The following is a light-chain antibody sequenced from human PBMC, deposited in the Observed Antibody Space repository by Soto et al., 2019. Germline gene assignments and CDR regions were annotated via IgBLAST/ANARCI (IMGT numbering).Light chain of an antibody. CDR3: SAYTTSSTYV. Sequence: SVLTQPASVSGSTGQSITISCTGTSRDVGAYTFVSLHQQHSAKTPKLMIYNVYDRPSGISYRFNGSKSGNTDSLTISGLQGEDEADYYCSAYTTSSTYVFGTGTKVTVL. CDR1: SRDVGAYTF. J-gene: IGLJ1*01. CDR2: NVY. V-gene: IGLV2-14*03.